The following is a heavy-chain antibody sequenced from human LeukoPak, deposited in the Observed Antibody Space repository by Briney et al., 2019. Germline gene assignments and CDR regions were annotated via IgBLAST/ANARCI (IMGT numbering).Heavy chain of an antibody. CDR1: GFTFSTYA. J-gene: IGHJ4*02. CDR3: AKGEWDTAMATYY. D-gene: IGHD5-18*01. V-gene: IGHV3-23*01. Sequence: GGSLRLSCAVSGFTFSTYAISWVRQAPGKGLEWVSGISDSGGGTYYADSVKGRFTISRDNSKNTLYLQMNSLRAEDTAVYYCAKGEWDTAMATYYWGQGTLVTVSS. CDR2: ISDSGGGT.